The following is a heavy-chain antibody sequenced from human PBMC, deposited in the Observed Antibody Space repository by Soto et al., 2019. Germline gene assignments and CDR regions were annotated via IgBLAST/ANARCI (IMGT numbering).Heavy chain of an antibody. V-gene: IGHV1-18*01. J-gene: IGHJ6*02. CDR3: ASTIFGVVQTPVYSYYGMDV. D-gene: IGHD3-3*01. Sequence: GASVKVSCKASGYTFTSYGISWVRQAPGQGLEWMGWISAYNGNTNYAQKLQGRVTMTTDTSTSTAYMELRRLRSDDTAVYYCASTIFGVVQTPVYSYYGMDVWGQGTKVTVYS. CDR2: ISAYNGNT. CDR1: GYTFTSYG.